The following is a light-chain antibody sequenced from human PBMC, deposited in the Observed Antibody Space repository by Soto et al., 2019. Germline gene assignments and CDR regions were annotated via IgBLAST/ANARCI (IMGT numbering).Light chain of an antibody. J-gene: IGLJ1*01. CDR2: EAS. V-gene: IGLV2-14*01. CDR1: SSDVDGYNY. CDR3: SSYTSSNTYV. Sequence: QSVLTQPASMSGSPGQSITISCTGTSSDVDGYNYVSWYQQHPGKAPKLIIYEASNRPSGVSNRISGSKSGNTASLTISGLQAEDEADYYCSSYTSSNTYVFGTGTKVTVL.